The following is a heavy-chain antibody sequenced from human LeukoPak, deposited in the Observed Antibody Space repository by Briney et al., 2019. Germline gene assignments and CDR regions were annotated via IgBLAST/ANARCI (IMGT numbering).Heavy chain of an antibody. CDR2: INHSGST. D-gene: IGHD1-14*01. CDR1: GRSFSGYY. CDR3: ARALRTKNDY. V-gene: IGHV4-34*01. J-gene: IGHJ4*02. Sequence: SETLSLTCAVYGRSFSGYYWSWIRQPPGKGLEWIGEINHSGSTNYNPSLKSRVTISVDTSKNQFSLKLSSVTAADTAVYYCARALRTKNDYWGQGTLVTVSS.